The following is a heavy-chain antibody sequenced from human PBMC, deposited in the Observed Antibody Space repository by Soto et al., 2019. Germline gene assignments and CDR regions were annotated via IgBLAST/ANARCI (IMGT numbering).Heavy chain of an antibody. CDR3: ALSTNGGSPY. J-gene: IGHJ4*02. D-gene: IGHD2-8*01. Sequence: VGSLRLSCGASGFTFSSYAMSWIRQAPGKGLEWVSSISGSGGSTYYADSVKGRFTISRDNSKNTLYLQMNSLRAEDTALYYCALSTNGGSPYWGQGTLVTVSS. CDR1: GFTFSSYA. CDR2: ISGSGGST. V-gene: IGHV3-23*01.